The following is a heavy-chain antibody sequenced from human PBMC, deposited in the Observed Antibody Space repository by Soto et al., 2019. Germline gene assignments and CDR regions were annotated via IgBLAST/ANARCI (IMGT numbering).Heavy chain of an antibody. V-gene: IGHV1-18*01. Sequence: ASVKVSCKASGYTFTSYCISWVRQAPGQGLEWMGWISAYNGNTNYAQKLQGRVTMTTDTSTSTAYMELRSLRSDDTAVYYCARDQPPVVSFDYWGQGTLVTVSS. CDR2: ISAYNGNT. J-gene: IGHJ4*02. CDR3: ARDQPPVVSFDY. D-gene: IGHD2-21*01. CDR1: GYTFTSYC.